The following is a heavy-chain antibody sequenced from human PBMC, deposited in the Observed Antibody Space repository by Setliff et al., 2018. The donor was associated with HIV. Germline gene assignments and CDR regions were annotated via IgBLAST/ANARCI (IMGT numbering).Heavy chain of an antibody. J-gene: IGHJ6*03. D-gene: IGHD3-3*01. Sequence: GSLRLSCAASGFTSGSHAMSWVRQGPGKGLEWVAVIYRGGSGTYYADSVEGRFTISRDNSKNMLYLQMNSLRVEDTAIYHCAKETPMGLEWSAPDPRKFNAYYYMDVWGEGTTVTVS. V-gene: IGHV3-23*03. CDR2: IYRGGSGT. CDR3: AKETPMGLEWSAPDPRKFNAYYYMDV. CDR1: GFTSGSHA.